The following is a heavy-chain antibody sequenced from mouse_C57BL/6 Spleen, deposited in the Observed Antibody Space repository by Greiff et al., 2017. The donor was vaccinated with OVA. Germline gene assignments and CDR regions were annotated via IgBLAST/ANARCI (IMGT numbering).Heavy chain of an antibody. CDR2: ISNLAYSI. J-gene: IGHJ4*01. CDR3: ARKGYGSSGTAMDY. V-gene: IGHV5-15*04. Sequence: EVKLVESGGGLVQPGGSLKLSCAASGFTFSDYGMAWVRQAPRKGPEWVAFISNLAYSIYYADTVTGRFTISRENAKNTLYLEMSSLRSEDTAMYYCARKGYGSSGTAMDYWGQGTSVTVSS. D-gene: IGHD1-1*01. CDR1: GFTFSDYG.